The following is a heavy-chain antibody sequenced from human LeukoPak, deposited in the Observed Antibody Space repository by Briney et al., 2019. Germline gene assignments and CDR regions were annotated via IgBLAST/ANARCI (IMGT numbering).Heavy chain of an antibody. J-gene: IGHJ4*02. Sequence: SETLSLTCTVSGGSISSSSYYWGWIRQPPGKGLEWIGSIYYSGSTYYNPSLKSRVTISVDRSKNQFSLKLSSVTAADTAVYYCARGYGRITIFGVTRDYFDYWGQGTLVTVSS. CDR2: IYYSGST. D-gene: IGHD3-3*01. CDR1: GGSISSSSYY. V-gene: IGHV4-39*07. CDR3: ARGYGRITIFGVTRDYFDY.